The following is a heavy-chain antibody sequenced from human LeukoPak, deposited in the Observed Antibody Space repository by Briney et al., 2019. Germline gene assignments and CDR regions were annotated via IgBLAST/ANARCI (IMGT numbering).Heavy chain of an antibody. CDR3: ARENYSSRQVTLGNWFDP. D-gene: IGHD6-13*01. CDR2: IKQDGSEK. Sequence: GGSLRLSCAASGFTFSSYWMSWVRQAPGKGLEWVANIKQDGSEKYYVDSVKGRFTISRDNAKNSLYLQMNSLRAEDTAVYYCARENYSSRQVTLGNWFDPWGQGTLVTVSS. V-gene: IGHV3-7*01. CDR1: GFTFSSYW. J-gene: IGHJ5*02.